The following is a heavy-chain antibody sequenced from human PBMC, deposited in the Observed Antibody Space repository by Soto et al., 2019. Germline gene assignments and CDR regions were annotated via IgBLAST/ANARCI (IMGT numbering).Heavy chain of an antibody. J-gene: IGHJ5*02. CDR3: TKLPWADYGGIFDP. CDR2: ISGSGGST. V-gene: IGHV3-23*01. D-gene: IGHD4-17*01. Sequence: PGGSLRLSCTASGFTFGDYAMSWFRQAPGKGLEWVSAISGSGGSTYYADSVKGRFTISRDNSKNTLYLQMNSLRAEDTALYYCTKLPWADYGGIFDPWGQGTLVTVSS. CDR1: GFTFGDYA.